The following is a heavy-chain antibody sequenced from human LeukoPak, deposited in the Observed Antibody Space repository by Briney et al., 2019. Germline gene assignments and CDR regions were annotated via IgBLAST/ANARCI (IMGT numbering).Heavy chain of an antibody. V-gene: IGHV3-21*01. J-gene: IGHJ4*02. D-gene: IGHD3-22*01. Sequence: PGGSLRLSCAASGFTFSSYSMNWVRKAPGKGLEWVSSISSSSSYIYYADSVKGRLTISRDNAKNSLYLQTNSLRAEDTAVYYCARDRAPGYSYPLDYWGQGTLVTVSS. CDR2: ISSSSSYI. CDR3: ARDRAPGYSYPLDY. CDR1: GFTFSSYS.